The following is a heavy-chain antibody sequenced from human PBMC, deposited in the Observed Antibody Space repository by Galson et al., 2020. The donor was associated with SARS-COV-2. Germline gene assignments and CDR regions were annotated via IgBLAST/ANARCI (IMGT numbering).Heavy chain of an antibody. D-gene: IGHD3-10*01. Sequence: SETLSLTCTVSGGSISSDSYYWRCNRQHPGKGLEWIGYIYYSGSTYYNPSLKSRVTISVDTSKNQFSLKLSSVTAADTAVDYCARFGVGFREFLGFDYWGQGTLVTVSS. CDR2: IYYSGST. CDR3: ARFGVGFREFLGFDY. CDR1: GGSISSDSYY. V-gene: IGHV4-31*03. J-gene: IGHJ4*02.